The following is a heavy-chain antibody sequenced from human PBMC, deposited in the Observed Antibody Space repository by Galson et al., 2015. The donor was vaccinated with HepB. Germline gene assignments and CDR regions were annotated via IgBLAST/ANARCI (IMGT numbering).Heavy chain of an antibody. J-gene: IGHJ4*02. CDR2: ISYDGSNK. D-gene: IGHD3-22*01. Sequence: SLRLSCAASGFTFSSYGMHWVRQAPGKGLEWVAVISYDGSNKYYADSVKGRFTISRDNSKNTLYLQMNSLRAEDTAVYYCAKDSLNYYDSSGQFDYWGQGTLVTVSS. V-gene: IGHV3-30*18. CDR3: AKDSLNYYDSSGQFDY. CDR1: GFTFSSYG.